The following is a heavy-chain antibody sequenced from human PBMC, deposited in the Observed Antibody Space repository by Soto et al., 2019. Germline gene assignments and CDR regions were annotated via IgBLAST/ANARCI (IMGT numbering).Heavy chain of an antibody. D-gene: IGHD5-12*01. J-gene: IGHJ3*02. CDR2: ISGSGGST. CDR3: AKPQGLGFTAGRGAFDI. Sequence: GGSLRLSCAASGFTFSSYAMSWVRQAPGKGLEWVSVISGSGGSTYYADSVKGRFTISRDNSKNTLYLQMNSLRVEDTAVYYCAKPQGLGFTAGRGAFDIWGQGTMVTVSS. CDR1: GFTFSSYA. V-gene: IGHV3-23*01.